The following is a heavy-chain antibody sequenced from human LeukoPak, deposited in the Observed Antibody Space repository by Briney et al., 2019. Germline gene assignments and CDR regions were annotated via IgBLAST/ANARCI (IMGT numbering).Heavy chain of an antibody. CDR2: ISVYNGKT. CDR3: AIDLSYYDSSGVY. Sequence: ASVKVSCKASGYTFTSYGISWVRQAPGQGLEWVGWISVYNGKTNYAQKLQGRVTMNIDTSTSTADMELRSLRSDDTAVYYCAIDLSYYDSSGVYWGQGTLVTVSS. V-gene: IGHV1-18*01. CDR1: GYTFTSYG. D-gene: IGHD3-22*01. J-gene: IGHJ4*02.